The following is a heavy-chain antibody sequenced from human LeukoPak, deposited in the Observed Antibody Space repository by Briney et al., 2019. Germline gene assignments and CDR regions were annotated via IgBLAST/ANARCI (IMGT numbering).Heavy chain of an antibody. CDR2: ISSSSSYI. CDR3: ARMDIDYGDYGVYYFDY. V-gene: IGHV3-21*01. CDR1: GFTFSSYS. J-gene: IGHJ4*02. Sequence: PGGSLRLSCAASGFTFSSYSMNWVRQAPGKGLEWVSSISSSSSYIYYADSLKGRFTISRDNAKNSLYLQMNSLRAEDTAVYYCARMDIDYGDYGVYYFDYWGQGTLVTVSS. D-gene: IGHD4-17*01.